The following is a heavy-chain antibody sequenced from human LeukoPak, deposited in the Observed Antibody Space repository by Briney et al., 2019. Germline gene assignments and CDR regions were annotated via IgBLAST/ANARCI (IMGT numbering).Heavy chain of an antibody. D-gene: IGHD6-19*01. Sequence: GRSLRLSCAASGFTFSSYGMHWVRQAPGKGLEWVAVISYDGSNKYYADSVKGRFTISRDNSKNTLYLQMNSLRVEDTAVYYCAKPPGWYYYYYGMDVWGKGTTVTVSS. J-gene: IGHJ6*04. CDR3: AKPPGWYYYYYGMDV. CDR2: ISYDGSNK. V-gene: IGHV3-30*18. CDR1: GFTFSSYG.